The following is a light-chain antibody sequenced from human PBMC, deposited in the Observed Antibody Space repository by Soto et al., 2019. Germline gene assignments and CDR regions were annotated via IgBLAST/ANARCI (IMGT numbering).Light chain of an antibody. V-gene: IGKV1-5*01. Sequence: DIQMTQSPSTLSASVVDRVTITCRASQSISSGLAWYQQKPGKAPKLLIYDASSLERGVPSRFSGSGSGTECTLTISSLQPDDFATYYCQQYNSYTFGQGTKVDIK. CDR3: QQYNSYT. CDR2: DAS. CDR1: QSISSG. J-gene: IGKJ1*01.